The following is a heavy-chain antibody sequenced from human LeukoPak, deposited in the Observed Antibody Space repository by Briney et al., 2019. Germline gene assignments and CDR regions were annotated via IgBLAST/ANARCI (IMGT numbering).Heavy chain of an antibody. J-gene: IGHJ1*01. Sequence: ASVKVSCKASGYTFTSYYMHWVRQAPGQGLEWMGIINPGGGSTSYAQKFQGRVTMTRDTSTSTVYMELSSLRSEDTAVYYCARDMALPAAISYFQHWGQGTLVTVSS. CDR1: GYTFTSYY. D-gene: IGHD2-2*01. V-gene: IGHV1-46*01. CDR2: INPGGGST. CDR3: ARDMALPAAISYFQH.